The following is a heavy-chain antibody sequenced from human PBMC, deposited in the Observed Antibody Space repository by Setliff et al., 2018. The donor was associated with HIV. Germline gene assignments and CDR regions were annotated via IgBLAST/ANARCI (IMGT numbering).Heavy chain of an antibody. D-gene: IGHD3-22*01. CDR2: ISAYNGNT. CDR1: GYTFTRDG. CDR3: ARDSSYDSSGPFDY. J-gene: IGHJ4*02. V-gene: IGHV1-18*01. Sequence: ASVKVSCKASGYTFTRDGISWVRQAPGQGLEGMGWISAYNGNTNTAQTFQGRVIMTIETSTSAAYMGLRSLRSDDTAVYYCARDSSYDSSGPFDYWGQGTLVTVSS.